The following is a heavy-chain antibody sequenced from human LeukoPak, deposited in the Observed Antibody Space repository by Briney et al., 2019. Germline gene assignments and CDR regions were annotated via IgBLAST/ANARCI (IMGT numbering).Heavy chain of an antibody. V-gene: IGHV3-15*01. CDR3: TTEGESYDFWSGFDY. D-gene: IGHD3-3*01. CDR1: GFTFSNAW. J-gene: IGHJ4*02. Sequence: GGSLRLSCAASGFTFSNAWMSWVRQAPGKGLEWVGRIKSKTDGGTTDYAAPVKGRFTISRDDSKNTLYLQMNSLKTEDTAVYYCTTEGESYDFWSGFDYWGQGTLVTVSS. CDR2: IKSKTDGGTT.